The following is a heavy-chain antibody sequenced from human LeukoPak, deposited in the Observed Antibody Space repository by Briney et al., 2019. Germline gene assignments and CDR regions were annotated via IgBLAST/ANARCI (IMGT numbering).Heavy chain of an antibody. CDR1: GYTFTGYY. CDR3: ARGIPVQPERRSYYYYMDV. J-gene: IGHJ6*03. CDR2: INPNSGGT. Sequence: ASVKVSCKASGYTFTGYYMHWVRQAPGQGLEWMGWINPNSGGTNYAQKFQGRVTMTRDTSISTAYMELSRLRPDDTAVYYCARGIPVQPERRSYYYYMDVWGKGTTVTVSS. D-gene: IGHD1-1*01. V-gene: IGHV1-2*02.